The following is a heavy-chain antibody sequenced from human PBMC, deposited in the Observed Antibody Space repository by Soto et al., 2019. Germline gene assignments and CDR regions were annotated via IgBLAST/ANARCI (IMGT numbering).Heavy chain of an antibody. CDR3: ARATQMTTVRYYYYGMDV. CDR2: IIPIFGTA. J-gene: IGHJ6*02. V-gene: IGHV1-69*01. Sequence: QVQLVQSGAEVKKPGSSVKVSCKASGGTFSSYAISWVRQAPGHGLEWMGGIIPIFGTANYAQKFQGRVTITADESTSTAYMELSSLRYEDTAVYYCARATQMTTVRYYYYGMDVWGQGTTFTVSS. CDR1: GGTFSSYA. D-gene: IGHD4-4*01.